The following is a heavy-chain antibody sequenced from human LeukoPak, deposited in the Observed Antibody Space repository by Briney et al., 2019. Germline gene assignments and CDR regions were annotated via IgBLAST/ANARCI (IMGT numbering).Heavy chain of an antibody. CDR1: GGSISSGGYS. J-gene: IGHJ6*02. D-gene: IGHD4-11*01. Sequence: SETLSLTCAVSGGSISSGGYSWSWIRQPPGKGLEWIGYIYHSGSTYYNPSLKSRVTISVDRSKNQLSLKLSSVTAADTAVYYCARRPVTTFGMDVWGQGTTVTVSS. CDR2: IYHSGST. V-gene: IGHV4-30-2*01. CDR3: ARRPVTTFGMDV.